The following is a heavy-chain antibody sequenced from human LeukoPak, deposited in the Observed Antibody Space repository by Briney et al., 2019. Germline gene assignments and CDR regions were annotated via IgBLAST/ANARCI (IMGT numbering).Heavy chain of an antibody. CDR2: IRHDGSEK. J-gene: IGHJ5*02. CDR3: ARRLGLGFGEYSNNWFDP. CDR1: GFTFSSYW. V-gene: IGHV3-7*01. D-gene: IGHD3-10*01. Sequence: PGGSLRLSCAASGFTFSSYWMSWVRQAPGKGLEWVAKIRHDGSEKYYVDSVKGRFTISRDNAKSSLYLQMNSLRAEDTAVYYCARRLGLGFGEYSNNWFDPWGQGTLVTVSS.